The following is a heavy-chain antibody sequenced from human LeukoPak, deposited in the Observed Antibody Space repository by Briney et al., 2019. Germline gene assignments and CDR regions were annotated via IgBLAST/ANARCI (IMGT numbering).Heavy chain of an antibody. CDR1: GGSISSGGYY. V-gene: IGHV4-30-2*01. Sequence: SQTLSLTCTVSGGSISSGGYYWSWIRQPPGKGLEWIGYIYHSGSTYYNPSLKSRVTISVDRSKNQFSLKLSSVTAADTAVYYCARDLSRDSSGLDYWGQGTLVTVSS. D-gene: IGHD3-22*01. CDR2: IYHSGST. J-gene: IGHJ4*02. CDR3: ARDLSRDSSGLDY.